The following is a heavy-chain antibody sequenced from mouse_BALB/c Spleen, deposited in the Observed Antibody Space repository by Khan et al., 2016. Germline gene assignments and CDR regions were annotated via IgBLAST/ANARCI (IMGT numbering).Heavy chain of an antibody. D-gene: IGHD2-10*02. CDR2: INTNTGAP. CDR1: GYTFTNYG. CDR3: ARWYGNYALDY. J-gene: IGHJ4*01. Sequence: QIQLVQSGPELKKPGETVKISCKASGYTFTNYGVHWVKQAPGKGLKWMGWINTNTGAPTYAEEFKGRFAFSLETSASTAFLQIDNLKNEDTPTYFCARWYGNYALDYWGQGTAVTVSS. V-gene: IGHV9-3*02.